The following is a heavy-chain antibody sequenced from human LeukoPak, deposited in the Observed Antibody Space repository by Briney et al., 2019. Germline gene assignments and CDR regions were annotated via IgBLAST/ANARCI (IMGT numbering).Heavy chain of an antibody. CDR2: INWNGGST. J-gene: IGHJ4*02. Sequence: GGSLRLSCAASGFTFDDYGMSWVRQAPGKGLEWVSGINWNGGSTSYADSVKGRIIISRDNARNSLYLQMNSPRAEDTAVYYCVRGGFSLDYWGQGTLVTVSS. CDR3: VRGGFSLDY. V-gene: IGHV3-20*04. CDR1: GFTFDDYG. D-gene: IGHD3-10*01.